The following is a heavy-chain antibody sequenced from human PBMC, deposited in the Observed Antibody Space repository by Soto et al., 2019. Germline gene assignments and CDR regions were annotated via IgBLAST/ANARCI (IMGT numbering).Heavy chain of an antibody. Sequence: QVQLVESGGGVVQPGRSLRLSCAASGFTFSSYAMHWVRQAPGKGLEWVAVISYDGSNKYYADSVKGQFTISRDNSKNTLNQQMTSQRAEDTVVYYDAIDRALEPAAKTHYYYGMDVWGQGATVTVSS. D-gene: IGHD2-2*01. V-gene: IGHV3-30-3*01. J-gene: IGHJ6*02. CDR3: AIDRALEPAAKTHYYYGMDV. CDR2: ISYDGSNK. CDR1: GFTFSSYA.